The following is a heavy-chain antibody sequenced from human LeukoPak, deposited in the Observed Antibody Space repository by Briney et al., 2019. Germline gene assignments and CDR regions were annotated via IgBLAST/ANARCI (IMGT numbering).Heavy chain of an antibody. V-gene: IGHV3-30*03. CDR2: ISYDGSNK. J-gene: IGHJ6*02. CDR3: ARDKSPAAIPDYYYYYGMDV. CDR1: GFTFSSYG. Sequence: GGSLRLSCAASGFTFSSYGMHWVRQAPGKGLEWVAVISYDGSNKYYADSVKGRFTISRDNSKNTLYLQMNSLRAEDTAVYYCARDKSPAAIPDYYYYYGMDVWGQGTTVTVSS. D-gene: IGHD2-2*02.